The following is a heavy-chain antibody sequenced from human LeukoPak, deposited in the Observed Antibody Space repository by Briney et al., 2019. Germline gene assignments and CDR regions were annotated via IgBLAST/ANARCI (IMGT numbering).Heavy chain of an antibody. J-gene: IGHJ4*02. V-gene: IGHV3-74*01. CDR1: GFTFRAYW. D-gene: IGHD1-26*01. Sequence: GGSLRLSCAVSGFTFRAYWMHWVRQVPGEGLVWVSRINEDGSITNYADSVKGRFSISRDNAKNTLYLQMNSLRAEDTAVYYCGRDLGGRSGYWGQGTLVTVSS. CDR3: GRDLGGRSGY. CDR2: INEDGSIT.